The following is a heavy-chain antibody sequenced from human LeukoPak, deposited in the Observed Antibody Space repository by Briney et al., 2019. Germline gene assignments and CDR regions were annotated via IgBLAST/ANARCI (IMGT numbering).Heavy chain of an antibody. V-gene: IGHV3-7*01. D-gene: IGHD1-1*01. Sequence: PGGSLRLSCAASGFTFSSYWMSWVRQAPGKGLEWVATIKQDGSEKYYVDSVKGRFTISRDNSKNTLYLQMNSLRAEDTAVYYCAKTRLGSGWYDTWGQGTLVTVSS. J-gene: IGHJ5*02. CDR3: AKTRLGSGWYDT. CDR1: GFTFSSYW. CDR2: IKQDGSEK.